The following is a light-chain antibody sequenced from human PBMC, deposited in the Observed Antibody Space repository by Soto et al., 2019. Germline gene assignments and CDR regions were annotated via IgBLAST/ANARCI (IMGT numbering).Light chain of an antibody. CDR1: SSDVGGYNY. J-gene: IGLJ2*01. Sequence: QSALTQPRSVSGSPGQSVTISCTGTSSDVGGYNYVSWYQQHPGKAPKLMIYDVSKRPSGVPDRFSGSKSGNTASLTISGLQAEDEAEYYFCSFADTYTLAFGGGTKVTVL. V-gene: IGLV2-11*01. CDR2: DVS. CDR3: CSFADTYTLA.